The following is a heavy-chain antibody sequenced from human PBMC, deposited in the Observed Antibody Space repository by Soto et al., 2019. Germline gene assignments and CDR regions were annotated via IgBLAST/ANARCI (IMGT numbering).Heavy chain of an antibody. V-gene: IGHV5-51*01. CDR2: IYPGDSDT. Sequence: PGESLKISCKGSGYSFTSYWIGWVRQMPGKGLEWMGIIYPGDSDTRYSPSFQGQVTISADKSISTAYLQWSSLKASDTAMYYCARVEMATTYYYYGMDVWGQGTTVTVSS. J-gene: IGHJ6*02. D-gene: IGHD5-12*01. CDR3: ARVEMATTYYYYGMDV. CDR1: GYSFTSYW.